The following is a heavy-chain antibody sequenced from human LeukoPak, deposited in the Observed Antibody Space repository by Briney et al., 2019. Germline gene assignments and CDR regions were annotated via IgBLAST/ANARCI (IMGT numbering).Heavy chain of an antibody. CDR1: GFNFTGYW. CDR3: AKFGDGSGSYYNVYSDY. J-gene: IGHJ4*02. V-gene: IGHV3-74*03. D-gene: IGHD3-10*01. Sequence: GGSLRLSCAGSGFNFTGYWMHWVRQAPGKGLEWISRLYSDGRSLTYADSVMGRFTISRDNAKNMLYLQMNSLRAEDTAVYYCAKFGDGSGSYYNVYSDYWGQGTLVTVSS. CDR2: LYSDGRSL.